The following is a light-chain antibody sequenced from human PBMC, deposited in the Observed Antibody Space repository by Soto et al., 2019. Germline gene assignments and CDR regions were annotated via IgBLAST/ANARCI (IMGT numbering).Light chain of an antibody. V-gene: IGLV1-51*02. CDR1: SSNVGNNY. Sequence: HSVLTQPPSVSAAPGQKVTISCSGSSSNVGNNYVSWYQYLPGTAPKLLIYENNKRPSGIPDRFSGSKSGTSATLGITGLQTGDEADYYCGTWDSSLSAHVVFGGGTKLTVL. J-gene: IGLJ2*01. CDR2: ENN. CDR3: GTWDSSLSAHVV.